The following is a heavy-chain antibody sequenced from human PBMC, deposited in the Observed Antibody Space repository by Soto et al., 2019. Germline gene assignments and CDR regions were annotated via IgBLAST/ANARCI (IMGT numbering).Heavy chain of an antibody. J-gene: IGHJ5*02. CDR1: GFTFSSYS. Sequence: GGSLRLSCAASGFTFSSYSMNWVRQAPGKGLEWASYISSSSSTIYYADSVKGRFTISRDNAKNSLYLQMNSLRAEDTAVYYCARDGLDYDHTNPRVWFDPPGQGTLVTLPS. D-gene: IGHD3-16*01. CDR3: ARDGLDYDHTNPRVWFDP. CDR2: ISSSSSTI. V-gene: IGHV3-48*01.